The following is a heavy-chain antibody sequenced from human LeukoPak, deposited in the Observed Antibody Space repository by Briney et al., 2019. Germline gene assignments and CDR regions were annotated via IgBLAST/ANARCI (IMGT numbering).Heavy chain of an antibody. D-gene: IGHD3-10*01. V-gene: IGHV4-34*01. CDR3: ARAPSMVRGVPTDY. J-gene: IGHJ4*02. CDR1: GGSFSGYY. Sequence: SETLSLTCAVYGGSFSGYYWSWIRQPPGKGLEWIGEINHSGSTNYSPSLKSRVTISVDTSKNQFSLKLSSATAADTAVYYCARAPSMVRGVPTDYWGQGTLVTVSS. CDR2: INHSGST.